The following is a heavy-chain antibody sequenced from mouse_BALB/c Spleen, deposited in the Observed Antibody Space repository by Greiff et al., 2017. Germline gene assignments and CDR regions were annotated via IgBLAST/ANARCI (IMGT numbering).Heavy chain of an antibody. V-gene: IGHV1S22*01. D-gene: IGHD1-1*01. Sequence: LQQPGSELVRPGASVKLSCKASGYTFTSYWMHWVKQRPGQGLAWIGNIYPGSGSTNYDEKFKSKATLTVDTSSSTAYMQLSSLTSEDSAVYYCTNYGSSLGWYFDVWGAGTTGTVSS. CDR1: GYTFTSYW. CDR3: TNYGSSLGWYFDV. J-gene: IGHJ1*01. CDR2: IYPGSGST.